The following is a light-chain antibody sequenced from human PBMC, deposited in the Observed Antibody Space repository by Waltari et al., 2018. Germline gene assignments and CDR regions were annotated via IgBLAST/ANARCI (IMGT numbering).Light chain of an antibody. J-gene: IGKJ4*01. Sequence: EIVLTQSQGTLYLSPGERATLSRRASQSVSSSSFAWYQQKPGQAPRLLVFGASIRATGIPDRFSGSGSGTDFTLTIDRLEPEDFAVYYCQQYGDSSPSVTFGGGTNMLIK. CDR2: GAS. CDR3: QQYGDSSPSVT. CDR1: QSVSSSS. V-gene: IGKV3-20*01.